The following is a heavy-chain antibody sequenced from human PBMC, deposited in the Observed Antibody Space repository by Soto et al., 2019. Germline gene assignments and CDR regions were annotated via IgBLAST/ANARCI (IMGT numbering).Heavy chain of an antibody. V-gene: IGHV3-23*01. J-gene: IGHJ6*02. CDR3: AKESKFRGVFYGMDV. Sequence: EVQLLEAGGGLVQPGGSLRLSCAASGFTFSSYAMRWVRQAPGKGLEWVSGISGSGGSTSYSDSVKGRFTISRDNSKNTLYLQMNSLRGEDTAVYYCAKESKFRGVFYGMDVWGQGTTVTVSS. D-gene: IGHD3-10*01. CDR1: GFTFSSYA. CDR2: ISGSGGST.